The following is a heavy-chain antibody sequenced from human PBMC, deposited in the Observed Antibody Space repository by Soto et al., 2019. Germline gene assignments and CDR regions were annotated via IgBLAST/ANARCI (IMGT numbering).Heavy chain of an antibody. CDR1: GFTFSSYG. CDR2: ISYDGSNK. Sequence: QVQLVESGGGVVQPGRSLRLSCAASGFTFSSYGMHWVRQAPGKGLEWVAVISYDGSNKYYADSVKGRFTISRDNYKNTLYLQMNSLRAEDTAVYYCAKDLDYGDYSLGDYWGQGTLVTVSS. J-gene: IGHJ4*02. D-gene: IGHD4-17*01. CDR3: AKDLDYGDYSLGDY. V-gene: IGHV3-30*18.